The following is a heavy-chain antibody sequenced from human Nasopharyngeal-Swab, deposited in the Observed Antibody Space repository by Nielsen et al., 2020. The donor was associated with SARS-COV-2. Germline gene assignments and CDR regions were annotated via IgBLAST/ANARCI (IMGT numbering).Heavy chain of an antibody. CDR2: IYSGDTT. D-gene: IGHD1-26*01. CDR3: ARLGSIVGGTPLDY. J-gene: IGHJ4*02. Sequence: GESLKISCAASGFSVSSNYMTWVRQAPGKGLDCVSIIYSGDTTYYADSVKGRFTISRDTSKNTLYLQMNNLRVDDTAIYYCARLGSIVGGTPLDYWGQGTLVTVSS. V-gene: IGHV3-53*01. CDR1: GFSVSSNY.